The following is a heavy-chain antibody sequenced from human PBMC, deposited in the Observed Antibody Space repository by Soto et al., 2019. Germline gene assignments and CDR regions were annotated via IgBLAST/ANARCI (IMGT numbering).Heavy chain of an antibody. CDR1: GGSFSGYY. J-gene: IGHJ5*02. V-gene: IGHV4-34*01. D-gene: IGHD3-22*01. CDR3: ARSYYDSTGFAVDP. CDR2: INHSGST. Sequence: PSETLSLTCAVYGGSFSGYYWSWIRQPPGKGLEWIGEINHSGSTNYNPSLSSRVTLSVETSKNQFSMKVTSVTASDTAVYYCARSYYDSTGFAVDPWGQGTLVTVSS.